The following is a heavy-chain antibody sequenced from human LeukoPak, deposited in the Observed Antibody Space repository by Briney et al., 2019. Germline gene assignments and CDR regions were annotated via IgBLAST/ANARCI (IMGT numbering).Heavy chain of an antibody. CDR1: GGSISSYY. J-gene: IGHJ4*02. D-gene: IGHD3-10*01. V-gene: IGHV4-59*01. Sequence: SETLSLTCTVSGGSISSYYWSWIRQPPGKGLEWIGYIYYSGSTNYNPSLKSRVTISVDTSKNQFSLKLSSVTAADTAVYYCARISGSRFFDYWGQGTLVTVSS. CDR2: IYYSGST. CDR3: ARISGSRFFDY.